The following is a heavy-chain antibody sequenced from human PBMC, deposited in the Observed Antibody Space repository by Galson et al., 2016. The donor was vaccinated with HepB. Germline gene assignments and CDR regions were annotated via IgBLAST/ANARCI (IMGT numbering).Heavy chain of an antibody. CDR2: IDPSDSYI. V-gene: IGHV5-10-1*01. J-gene: IGHJ4*02. Sequence: QSGAEVKKPGESLRISCKGSGYDFGSYWITWVRQRPGKGLEWMGRIDPSDSYINYNPSFEGHVTISSDKSIDTAYLQWSGLKASDTAMYYCARRPGGDYCFDHWGQGTLVTVSS. D-gene: IGHD3-16*01. CDR1: GYDFGSYW. CDR3: ARRPGGDYCFDH.